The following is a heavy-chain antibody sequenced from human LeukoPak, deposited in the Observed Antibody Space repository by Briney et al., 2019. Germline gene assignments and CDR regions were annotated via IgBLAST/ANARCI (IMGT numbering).Heavy chain of an antibody. CDR1: GFTFGDYA. CDR3: TRVSSGWYSIDY. V-gene: IGHV3-49*04. D-gene: IGHD6-19*01. J-gene: IGHJ4*02. CDR2: IRSKAYGGTT. Sequence: GRSLRLSCPASGFTFGDYAMSWVRQAPGKGLEWVGFIRSKAYGGTTEYAASVKGRFTTSRDDSKSIAYLQMNSLKTEDTAVYYCTRVSSGWYSIDYWGQGTLVTVSS.